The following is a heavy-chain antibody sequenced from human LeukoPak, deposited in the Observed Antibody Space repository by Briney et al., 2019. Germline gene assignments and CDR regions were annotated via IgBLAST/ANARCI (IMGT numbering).Heavy chain of an antibody. J-gene: IGHJ6*03. CDR1: GGSLTGYY. D-gene: IGHD1-14*01. CDR2: INQSGST. V-gene: IGHV4-34*01. CDR3: ARASSEPVISGYMDV. Sequence: PSETLSLTCVVYGGSLTGYYWSWIRQPPGKGLEWIGEINQSGSTRYNPSLRSRFAILVDASKNQFSLKLSSVTAADTAVYYCARASSEPVISGYMDVWGRGTTVTVSS.